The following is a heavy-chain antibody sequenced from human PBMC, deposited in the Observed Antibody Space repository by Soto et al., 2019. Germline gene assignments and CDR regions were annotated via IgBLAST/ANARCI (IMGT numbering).Heavy chain of an antibody. CDR1: VYSFTTSW. J-gene: IGHJ4*02. CDR3: ARQPATTTGGIDC. CDR2: IYPGYSDT. D-gene: IGHD1-1*01. V-gene: IGHV5-51*01. Sequence: GESLKISCEGSVYSFTTSWIGWVRQMPGKGLEWMGIIYPGYSDTRYSPSFQCQVTISADMSITTAYLQWSSLKASDTAMYYCARQPATTTGGIDCWGQGTLVTSPQ.